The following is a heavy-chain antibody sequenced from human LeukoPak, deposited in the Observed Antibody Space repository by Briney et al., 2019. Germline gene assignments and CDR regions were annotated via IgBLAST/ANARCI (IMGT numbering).Heavy chain of an antibody. V-gene: IGHV4-4*07. CDR1: GGSISSYY. Sequence: SETLSLTCTVSGGSISSYYWSWIRQPAGKGLEWIGRIYTSGSTNYNPSLKSRVTMSVDTSKNQFSLKLSSVTAADTAVYYCAREKRGGYYYDSSGSHNWFDPWGQGTLVTVSS. CDR3: AREKRGGYYYDSSGSHNWFDP. J-gene: IGHJ5*02. CDR2: IYTSGST. D-gene: IGHD3-22*01.